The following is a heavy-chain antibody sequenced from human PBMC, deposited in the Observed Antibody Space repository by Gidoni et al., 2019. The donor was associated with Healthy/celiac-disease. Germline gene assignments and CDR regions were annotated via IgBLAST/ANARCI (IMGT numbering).Heavy chain of an antibody. CDR3: ARALAAAGIGDYYYYCGMDV. J-gene: IGHJ6*02. CDR2: INPNSGGT. D-gene: IGHD6-13*01. Sequence: QVQLVQSGAEVKKPGASVKVSCKASGYTFTGYYMHWVRQAPGQGLEWMGWINPNSGGTNYAQKFQGWVTMTRDTSISTAYMELSRLRSDDTAVYYCARALAAAGIGDYYYYCGMDVWGQGTTVTVSS. V-gene: IGHV1-2*04. CDR1: GYTFTGYY.